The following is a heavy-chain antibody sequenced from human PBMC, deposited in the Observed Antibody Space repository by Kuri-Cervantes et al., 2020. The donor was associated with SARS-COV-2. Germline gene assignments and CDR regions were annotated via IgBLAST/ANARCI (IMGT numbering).Heavy chain of an antibody. Sequence: GESLKISCAASGFTFNSYGMHWVRQAPGQGLEWMGWINPKTGGAKYAQKFQGRVTMTRDTSISTAYMELSRLRSDDTAVYYCVRFRYYDSSRNASDIWGQGTLVTVSS. CDR2: INPKTGGA. D-gene: IGHD3-22*01. CDR3: VRFRYYDSSRNASDI. CDR1: GFTFNSYG. J-gene: IGHJ3*02. V-gene: IGHV1-2*02.